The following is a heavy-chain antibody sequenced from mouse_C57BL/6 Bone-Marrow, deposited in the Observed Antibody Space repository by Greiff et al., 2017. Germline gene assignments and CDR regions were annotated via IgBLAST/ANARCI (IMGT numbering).Heavy chain of an antibody. J-gene: IGHJ4*01. V-gene: IGHV5-6*02. CDR2: ISSGGSYT. D-gene: IGHD2-5*01. Sequence: EVKLIEPGGDLVKPGGSLKLSCAASGFTFSSYGMSWVRQTPDQRLEWVATISSGGSYTYYPDSVKGSYTISRDNAKNTLYLQMSRLKSEDTAMYFCARRGLDNNYEYYYDMDYWGQGTSVTVSS. CDR3: ARRGLDNNYEYYYDMDY. CDR1: GFTFSSYG.